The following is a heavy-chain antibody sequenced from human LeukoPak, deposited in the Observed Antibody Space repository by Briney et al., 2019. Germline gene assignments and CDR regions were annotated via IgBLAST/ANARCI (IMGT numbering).Heavy chain of an antibody. Sequence: GGSLRLSCAASGFTFSSYWMSWVRQAPGKGLEWVANIKQDGSEKYYVDSVKGRFTISRDNAKNSLYLQMNSPRAEDTAVYYCARDWLAKIAVAGNFDPWGQGTLVTVSS. CDR1: GFTFSSYW. J-gene: IGHJ5*02. D-gene: IGHD6-19*01. V-gene: IGHV3-7*01. CDR3: ARDWLAKIAVAGNFDP. CDR2: IKQDGSEK.